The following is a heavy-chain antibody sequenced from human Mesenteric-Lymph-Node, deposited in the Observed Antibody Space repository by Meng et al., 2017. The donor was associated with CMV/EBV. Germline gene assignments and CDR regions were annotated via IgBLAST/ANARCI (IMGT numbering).Heavy chain of an antibody. CDR1: GYTFSTYA. J-gene: IGHJ4*02. D-gene: IGHD6-13*01. CDR2: INTGNGHT. Sequence: SGYTFSTYARHWVRQAPGQRLEWMGWINTGNGHTKHSQNFQDRLTISRDTSASTVYMELNSLTSEDTAVYYCARVKKDGSSWITCLGYWGQGSLVTVSS. V-gene: IGHV1-3*04. CDR3: ARVKKDGSSWITCLGY.